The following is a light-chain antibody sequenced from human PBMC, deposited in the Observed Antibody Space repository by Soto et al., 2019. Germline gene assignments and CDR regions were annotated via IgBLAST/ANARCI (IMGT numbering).Light chain of an antibody. CDR2: DVS. Sequence: QSALTQPRSVSGSPGQSGTISCTGTSSDVGGYNYVSWYQQHPGKAPKLMIYDVSKRPSGVPDRFSGSKSGNTASLTLSGLQAEDEAEYYCCSYAGSYTLVFGGGTKLTVL. J-gene: IGLJ2*01. CDR1: SSDVGGYNY. CDR3: CSYAGSYTLV. V-gene: IGLV2-11*01.